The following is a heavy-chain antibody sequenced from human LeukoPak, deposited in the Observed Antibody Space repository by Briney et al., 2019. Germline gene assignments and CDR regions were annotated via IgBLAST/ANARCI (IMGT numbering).Heavy chain of an antibody. J-gene: IGHJ5*02. CDR3: AKTRRQWLVLNLACWFDP. V-gene: IGHV3-23*01. CDR1: GFTFSSYA. Sequence: GGSLRLSCSASGFTFSSYAMSWVRQAPGKGLEWVSAISGSGGSTYYADSLKGRFTISRDNSKNTLYLQMNSLRAEDTAVYYCAKTRRQWLVLNLACWFDPWGQGALVTVSS. CDR2: ISGSGGST. D-gene: IGHD6-19*01.